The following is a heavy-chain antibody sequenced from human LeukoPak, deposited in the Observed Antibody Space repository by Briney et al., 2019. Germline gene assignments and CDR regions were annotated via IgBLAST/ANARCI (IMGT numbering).Heavy chain of an antibody. CDR3: APPMTTVVRLKGD. J-gene: IGHJ4*02. V-gene: IGHV3-23*01. D-gene: IGHD4-23*01. Sequence: PGGSLRLSCAASGFTFSSYAMSWVRQAPGKGLEWVSAISGSGGSTYYADSVKGRFTISRDNSKNTLFLQMNSLRAEDTAVYYCAPPMTTVVRLKGDWGQGTLVTVSS. CDR2: ISGSGGST. CDR1: GFTFSSYA.